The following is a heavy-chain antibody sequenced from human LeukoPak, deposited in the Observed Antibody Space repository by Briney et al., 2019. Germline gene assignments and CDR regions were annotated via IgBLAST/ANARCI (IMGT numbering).Heavy chain of an antibody. D-gene: IGHD6-19*01. V-gene: IGHV4-59*12. Sequence: KSSETLSLSCTVSGGSIGRNYWSWIRQPPGKGLEWIGYIYYSGSTNYNPSLKSRVSILVDKSKNQFSLKLTSVTAADTAVYYCARGLVYSSGYYYGMDVWGQGTTVTVSS. CDR1: GGSIGRNY. CDR3: ARGLVYSSGYYYGMDV. J-gene: IGHJ6*02. CDR2: IYYSGST.